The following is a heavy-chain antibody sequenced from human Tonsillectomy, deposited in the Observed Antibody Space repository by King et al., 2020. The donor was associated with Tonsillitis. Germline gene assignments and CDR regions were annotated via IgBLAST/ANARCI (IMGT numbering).Heavy chain of an antibody. D-gene: IGHD3-22*01. Sequence: QLQESGPGLVKPSQTLSLTCTVSGGSISSGDYYWSWIRQPPGKGLEWIGYIYYSGSTYYNPSLKSRVTISVDTSKNQFSLTLSYVTAADTAVYYCARESADMSIGYYYENAFDIWGQGTMVTVSS. CDR1: GGSISSGDYY. V-gene: IGHV4-30-4*01. J-gene: IGHJ3*02. CDR2: IYYSGST. CDR3: ARESADMSIGYYYENAFDI.